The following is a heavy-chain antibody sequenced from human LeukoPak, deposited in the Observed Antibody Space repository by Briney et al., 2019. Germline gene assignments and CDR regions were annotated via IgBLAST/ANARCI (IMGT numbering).Heavy chain of an antibody. CDR2: ISSSSSYI. J-gene: IGHJ4*02. Sequence: GGSLRLSCAASGFTFSSYSMNWVRQAPGKGLEWVSAISSSSSYIYYADSVKGRFTISRDNAKNSLYLQMNSLRAEDTAVYYCARDRSSGWSPFDYWGQGTLVTVSS. CDR3: ARDRSSGWSPFDY. CDR1: GFTFSSYS. V-gene: IGHV3-21*01. D-gene: IGHD6-19*01.